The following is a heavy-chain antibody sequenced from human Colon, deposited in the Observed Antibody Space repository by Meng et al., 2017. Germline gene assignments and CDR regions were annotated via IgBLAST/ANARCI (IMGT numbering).Heavy chain of an antibody. V-gene: IGHV3-23*01. CDR2: ITSSGDSA. Sequence: EVQLLVAGGGLILPGGSLRLSCAASGVIFSTYSMIWVRQVPGKGLEWVSSITSSGDSAYYADSVKGRSTIFRDNSKNTLYLQMNSLRAEDTAIYNCVQLLNGYFLSWGQGTLVTVSS. J-gene: IGHJ1*01. CDR3: VQLLNGYFLS. D-gene: IGHD5-18*01. CDR1: GVIFSTYS.